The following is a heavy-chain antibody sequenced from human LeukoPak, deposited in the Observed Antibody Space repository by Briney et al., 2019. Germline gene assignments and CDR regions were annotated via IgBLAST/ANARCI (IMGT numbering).Heavy chain of an antibody. CDR3: ARHYYYASGNYLDY. V-gene: IGHV3-23*01. CDR2: ISGSGGST. CDR1: GFTFSSYA. D-gene: IGHD3-10*01. J-gene: IGHJ4*02. Sequence: GGSLRLSCAASGFTFSSYAMSWVRQAPGKGLEWASAISGSGGSTYYTDSVKGRFTISRDNSKNTLYLQMNSLRAEDTALYNCARHYYYASGNYLDYWGQGTLVTVSS.